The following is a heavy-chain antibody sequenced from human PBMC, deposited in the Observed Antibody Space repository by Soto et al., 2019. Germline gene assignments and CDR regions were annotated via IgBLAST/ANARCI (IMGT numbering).Heavy chain of an antibody. D-gene: IGHD5-12*01. J-gene: IGHJ4*02. V-gene: IGHV3-48*03. Sequence: GGSLRLSCAVSGFTFSTYEMNWVRQAPGKGLEWISYISSSGGTIYYADSVKGRFTISRDNAKNSLYLQMNSLRAEDTAVYYCVRDSLYSSYHPSHNYWGQGTLVTVSS. CDR2: ISSSGGTI. CDR1: GFTFSTYE. CDR3: VRDSLYSSYHPSHNY.